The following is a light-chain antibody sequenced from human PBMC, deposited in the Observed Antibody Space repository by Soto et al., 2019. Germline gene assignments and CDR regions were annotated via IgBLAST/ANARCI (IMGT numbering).Light chain of an antibody. J-gene: IGKJ1*01. CDR2: AAS. CDR1: QSISSY. V-gene: IGKV1-17*01. Sequence: DIQMTQSPSSLSASVGDRVTITCRASQSISSYLNWYQQKPGKVPRRLVYAASSLQSGVPSRFSGSGSGTEFTLTISSLQPEDFGTYYCLQHTSYPWTFGQGTKVDIK. CDR3: LQHTSYPWT.